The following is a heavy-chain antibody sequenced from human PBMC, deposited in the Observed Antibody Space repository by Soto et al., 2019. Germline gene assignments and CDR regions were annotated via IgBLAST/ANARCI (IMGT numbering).Heavy chain of an antibody. V-gene: IGHV4-30-4*01. CDR1: GGSISGGIYY. J-gene: IGHJ2*01. Sequence: QVQLQESGPGLVKPSETLSLTCTVSGGSISGGIYYWSWVRQSPGKVLEWIGYIFHSGSTFYNPSLGSRVTISVDTSKNQFSLRLSSVTAADTAVYYCAREIIPLTTDWYFDLWGRGTLVTVSS. CDR3: AREIIPLTTDWYFDL. D-gene: IGHD4-17*01. CDR2: IFHSGST.